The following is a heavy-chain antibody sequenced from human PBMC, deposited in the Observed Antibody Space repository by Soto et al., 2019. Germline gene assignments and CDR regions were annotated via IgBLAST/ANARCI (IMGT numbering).Heavy chain of an antibody. CDR1: GFTFSSYA. CDR3: ARDSGYSGYDYGFSFDY. CDR2: ISYDGSNK. J-gene: IGHJ4*02. V-gene: IGHV3-30-3*01. Sequence: GGSLRLSCAASGFTFSSYAMHWVRQAPGKGLEWVAVISYDGSNKYYADSVKGRFTISRDNSKNTLYLQMNSLRAEDTAVYYCARDSGYSGYDYGFSFDYWGQGTLVTVSS. D-gene: IGHD5-12*01.